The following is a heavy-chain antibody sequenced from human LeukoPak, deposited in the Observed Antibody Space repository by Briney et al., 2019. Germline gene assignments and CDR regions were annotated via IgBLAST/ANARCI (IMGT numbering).Heavy chain of an antibody. J-gene: IGHJ6*03. CDR3: ARTTYYDILTGYYGHYYYYMDV. Sequence: SETLSLTCTVSGGSISSYYWSWIRQPPGKGLEWIGYIYTSGSTNYNPSLKSRVTISVDTSKNQFSLKLSSVTAADTAVYYCARTTYYDILTGYYGHYYYYMDVWGKGTTVTVSS. D-gene: IGHD3-9*01. CDR1: GGSISSYY. V-gene: IGHV4-4*09. CDR2: IYTSGST.